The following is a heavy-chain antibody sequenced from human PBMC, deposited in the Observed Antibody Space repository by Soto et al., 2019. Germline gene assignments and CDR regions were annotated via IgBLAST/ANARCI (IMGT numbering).Heavy chain of an antibody. D-gene: IGHD4-4*01. Sequence: GESLKISCKGSGYSFTSYWISWVRQMPGKGLEWMGRIDPSDSYTNYSPSFQGHVTISADKSISTAYLQWSSLKASDTAMYYCARRIWDYSYYYYGMDVWGQGTTVTVSS. CDR2: IDPSDSYT. CDR3: ARRIWDYSYYYYGMDV. CDR1: GYSFTSYW. J-gene: IGHJ6*02. V-gene: IGHV5-10-1*01.